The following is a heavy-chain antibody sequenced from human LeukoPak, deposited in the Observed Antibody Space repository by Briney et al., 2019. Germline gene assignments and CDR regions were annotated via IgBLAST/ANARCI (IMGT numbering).Heavy chain of an antibody. CDR1: GGSISIYY. CDR3: ARESSGSYYNPLGYMDV. Sequence: SETLSLTCTVSGGSISIYYWNWIRQPAGKGLEWIGRVFTSGITNYNPSLKSRVTMSVDASRNQFSMNLSSVTAADTAVYYCARESSGSYYNPLGYMDVWGKGTTVTVSS. D-gene: IGHD3-10*01. V-gene: IGHV4-4*07. CDR2: VFTSGIT. J-gene: IGHJ6*03.